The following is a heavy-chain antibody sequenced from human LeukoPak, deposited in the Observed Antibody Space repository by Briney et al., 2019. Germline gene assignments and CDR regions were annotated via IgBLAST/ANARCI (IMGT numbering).Heavy chain of an antibody. Sequence: SETLSLACAVYGGSFSGYYWSWFRQPPGKGLEWIGEINHSGSTNYNPSLKSRVTISVDTSKNQFSLKLSSVTAADTAVYYCARTREKGGYYYHDAFDIWGQGTMVTVSS. CDR3: ARTREKGGYYYHDAFDI. V-gene: IGHV4-34*01. D-gene: IGHD3-22*01. CDR1: GGSFSGYY. J-gene: IGHJ3*02. CDR2: INHSGST.